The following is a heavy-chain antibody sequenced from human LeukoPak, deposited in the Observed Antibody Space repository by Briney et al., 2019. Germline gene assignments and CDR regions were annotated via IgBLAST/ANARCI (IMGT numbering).Heavy chain of an antibody. Sequence: GGSLRLSCAASGFTFSSYAMHWVRQAPGKGLEGVAVIWYDGSDKYYADSVKGRFTLSRDNSKNTLYLQMNSLRAEDTAVYYCARVAGSGSYYSATLDYWGQGTLVTVSS. CDR1: GFTFSSYA. D-gene: IGHD3-10*01. J-gene: IGHJ4*02. CDR3: ARVAGSGSYYSATLDY. V-gene: IGHV3-33*01. CDR2: IWYDGSDK.